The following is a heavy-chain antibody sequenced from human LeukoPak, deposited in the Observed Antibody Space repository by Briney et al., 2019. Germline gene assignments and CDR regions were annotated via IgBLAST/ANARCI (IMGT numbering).Heavy chain of an antibody. CDR1: GGSISSSSYF. Sequence: SETLSLTCTVSGGSISSSSYFWGWIRQPPGKGLVWIGSISYSGHTYYNPSLKSRVTISLDTSKNQFSLNLSSVTAADTAVFYCARVQWLVKRVQFDCWGQGTLVTVSS. J-gene: IGHJ4*02. CDR3: ARVQWLVKRVQFDC. CDR2: ISYSGHT. V-gene: IGHV4-39*01. D-gene: IGHD6-19*01.